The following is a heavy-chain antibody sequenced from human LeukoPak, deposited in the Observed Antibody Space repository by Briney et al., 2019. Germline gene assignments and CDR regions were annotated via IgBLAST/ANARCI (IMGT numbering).Heavy chain of an antibody. CDR2: IYYSGST. J-gene: IGHJ3*02. CDR3: ARGGITIFGVVTEAAFDI. CDR1: GGSISSTSYY. Sequence: SETLSLTCTVSGGSISSTSYYWGWIRQPPGKGLEWIGGIYYSGSTYYNPSLKSRVTISVDTSKNQFSLKLSSVTAADTAVYYCARGGITIFGVVTEAAFDIWGQGTMVTVSS. D-gene: IGHD3-3*01. V-gene: IGHV4-39*07.